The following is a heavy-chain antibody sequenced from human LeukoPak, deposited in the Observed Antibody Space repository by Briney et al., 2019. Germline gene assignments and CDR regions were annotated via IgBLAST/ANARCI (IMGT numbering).Heavy chain of an antibody. CDR1: GFTFSTYS. D-gene: IGHD3-16*01. Sequence: GSLRLSCAASGFTFSTYSMNWVRQAPGKGLEWVSSISGSSSLIYYADSVKGRFTISRDNAKNSLYLQMNSLRADDTAIYYCASQHYYETAFDYWGQGILVTVSS. J-gene: IGHJ4*02. CDR3: ASQHYYETAFDY. V-gene: IGHV3-21*01. CDR2: ISGSSSLI.